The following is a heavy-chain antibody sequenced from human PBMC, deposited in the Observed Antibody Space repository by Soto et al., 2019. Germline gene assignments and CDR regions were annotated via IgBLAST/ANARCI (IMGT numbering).Heavy chain of an antibody. D-gene: IGHD3-10*01. CDR1: GGSISSYY. CDR2: IYYSGST. Sequence: SETLSLTCTVSGGSISSYYWSWIRQPPGKGLGWIGYIYYSGSTNYNPSLKSRVTISVDTSKTQFSLKLSAVTAADTAVYYGARVESILWFGELLSPMDVWGQGTTVTVAS. V-gene: IGHV4-59*01. J-gene: IGHJ6*02. CDR3: ARVESILWFGELLSPMDV.